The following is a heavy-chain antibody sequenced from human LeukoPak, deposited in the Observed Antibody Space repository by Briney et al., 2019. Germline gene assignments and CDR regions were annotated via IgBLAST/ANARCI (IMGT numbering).Heavy chain of an antibody. CDR3: AKDYDYVWGSYRQGSYFDY. D-gene: IGHD3-16*02. J-gene: IGHJ4*02. Sequence: GGSLRLSCAASGFTFSSYAMSWVRQAPGKGLEWVSAISGSGGNTYYADSVKGRFTISRDNSKNTLYLQMNSLRAEDTAVYYCAKDYDYVWGSYRQGSYFDYWGQGTLVTVSS. CDR2: ISGSGGNT. V-gene: IGHV3-23*01. CDR1: GFTFSSYA.